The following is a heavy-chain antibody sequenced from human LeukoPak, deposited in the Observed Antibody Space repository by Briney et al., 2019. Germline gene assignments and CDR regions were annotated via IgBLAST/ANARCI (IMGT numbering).Heavy chain of an antibody. V-gene: IGHV3-48*01. Sequence: PGGSLRLSCAASGFTFNRYGMNWVRQAPGKGVEWGSYISSSSDTIFYSDSVKGRFTISRDNDENSLFLQMSGLRAEDTAVYYCARIFGWWDDYWGQGTLVTVSS. CDR2: ISSSSDTI. CDR1: GFTFNRYG. D-gene: IGHD3-3*01. J-gene: IGHJ4*02. CDR3: ARIFGWWDDY.